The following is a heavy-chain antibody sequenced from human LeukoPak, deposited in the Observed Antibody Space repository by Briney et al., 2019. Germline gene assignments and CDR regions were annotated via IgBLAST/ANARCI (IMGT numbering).Heavy chain of an antibody. Sequence: PGGSLRLSYVASGFTFKDYWMSWVRPATGNGLEWVAYIKHDGSDKSYVDSVKGRFTISRDNAKSSLYLQMNSLRAEDTAVYYCHQAIILHDWGEGILVTVSS. V-gene: IGHV3-7*01. CDR1: GFTFKDYW. CDR3: HQAIILHD. J-gene: IGHJ4*02. CDR2: IKHDGSDK. D-gene: IGHD2/OR15-2a*01.